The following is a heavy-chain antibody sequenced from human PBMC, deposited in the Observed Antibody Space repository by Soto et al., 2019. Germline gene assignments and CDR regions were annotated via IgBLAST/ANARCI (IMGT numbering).Heavy chain of an antibody. CDR3: ARDLPVLSYWNSLPVYYYYYYGMDV. Sequence: GGSLRLSCAASGFTFSSYWMHWVRQAPGKGLVWVSRINSDGSSTSYADSVKGRFTISRDNAKNTLYLQMNSLRAEDTAVYYCARDLPVLSYWNSLPVYYYYYYGMDVWGQGTTVTVSS. CDR1: GFTFSSYW. V-gene: IGHV3-74*01. D-gene: IGHD1-7*01. J-gene: IGHJ6*02. CDR2: INSDGSST.